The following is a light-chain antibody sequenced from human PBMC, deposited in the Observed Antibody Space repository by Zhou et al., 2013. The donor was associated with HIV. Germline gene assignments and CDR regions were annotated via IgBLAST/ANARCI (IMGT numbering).Light chain of an antibody. J-gene: IGKJ2*01. V-gene: IGKV3-11*01. CDR1: QSINNF. CDR3: QQRTNNWPPMYS. CDR2: DVS. Sequence: EIVLTQSPATLSLSPGERATLSCRASQSINNFLAWYQQKPGQAPRLLIYDVSNRATGVPARFSGSGFGTDFTLTISILEPEDFAVYYCQQRTNNWPPMYSFGPGTNLEIK.